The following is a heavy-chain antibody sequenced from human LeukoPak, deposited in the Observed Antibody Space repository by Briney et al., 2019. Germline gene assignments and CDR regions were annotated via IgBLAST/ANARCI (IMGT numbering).Heavy chain of an antibody. Sequence: PGGSLRLSCAASGFTFSSYWMSWVRQAPGKGLEWVANIKQDGSEKYYVDSVKGRFTISRDNAKNSLYLQMNSLRAEDTAVYYCARERVPLWLGGPTHWGQGTLVTVSS. V-gene: IGHV3-7*03. D-gene: IGHD3-10*01. CDR2: IKQDGSEK. J-gene: IGHJ1*01. CDR1: GFTFSSYW. CDR3: ARERVPLWLGGPTH.